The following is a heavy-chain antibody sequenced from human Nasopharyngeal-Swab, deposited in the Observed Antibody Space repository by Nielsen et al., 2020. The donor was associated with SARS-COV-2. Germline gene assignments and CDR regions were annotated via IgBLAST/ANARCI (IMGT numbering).Heavy chain of an antibody. CDR2: INHSGST. V-gene: IGHV4-34*01. CDR3: ARSSRRTYYYGSGSPEGFDP. Sequence: RQAPGKGLEWIGEINHSGSTNYNPSLKSRVTISVGTSKNQFSLKLSSVTAADTAVYYCARSSRRTYYYGSGSPEGFDPWGQGTLVTVSS. J-gene: IGHJ5*02. D-gene: IGHD3-10*01.